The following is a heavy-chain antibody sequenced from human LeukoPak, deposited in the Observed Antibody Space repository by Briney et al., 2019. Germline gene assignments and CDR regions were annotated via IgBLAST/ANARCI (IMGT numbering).Heavy chain of an antibody. J-gene: IGHJ4*02. CDR3: ASLIEAGTGDFDY. D-gene: IGHD6-19*01. CDR2: IIPILGIA. Sequence: SVKVSCKASGGTFSSYAISWVRQAPGQGLEWMGRIIPILGIANYAQKFQGRVTITADKSTSTAYMELSSLRSEDTAVYYCASLIEAGTGDFDYWGQGTLVTVSS. CDR1: GGTFSSYA. V-gene: IGHV1-69*04.